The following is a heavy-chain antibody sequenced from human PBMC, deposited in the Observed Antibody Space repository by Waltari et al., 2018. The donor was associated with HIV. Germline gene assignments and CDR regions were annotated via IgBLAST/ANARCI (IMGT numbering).Heavy chain of an antibody. CDR2: IYHSGST. D-gene: IGHD3-10*01. V-gene: IGHV4-34*01. CDR1: GGSFSGYY. CDR3: ARGAGSGSDYCDY. J-gene: IGHJ4*02. Sequence: QVQLQQRGAALLKPSETPSLNSVVNGGSFSGYYWRWIRQPPGRGREWIGDIYHSGSTDYNPSLKSRVPLSVDTAKNQFSLRLTSVTAADTAVYYWARGAGSGSDYCDYWGQGTVVTVSS.